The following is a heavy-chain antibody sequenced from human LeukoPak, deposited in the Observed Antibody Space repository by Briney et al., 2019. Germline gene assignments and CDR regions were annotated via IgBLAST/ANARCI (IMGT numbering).Heavy chain of an antibody. CDR1: GGSISSYY. Sequence: PSETLSLTCTVSGGSISSYYWSWIRQPPGKGLEWIGYIYYSGSTNYNPSLKSRVTISVDTSKNQFSLKLSSVTAADTAVYYCARTGGDYRSLYYYYYMDVWGKGTTVTISS. CDR2: IYYSGST. J-gene: IGHJ6*03. CDR3: ARTGGDYRSLYYYYYMDV. V-gene: IGHV4-59*01. D-gene: IGHD4-17*01.